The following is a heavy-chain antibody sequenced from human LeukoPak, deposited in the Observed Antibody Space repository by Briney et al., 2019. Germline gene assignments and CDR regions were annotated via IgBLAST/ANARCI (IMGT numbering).Heavy chain of an antibody. V-gene: IGHV3-23*01. J-gene: IGHJ4*02. Sequence: GGSLRLSCAASGCTFSSYAMSWVRQAPGKGLEWVSAISGSGGSTYYADSVKGRFTISRDNSKNTLYLQMNSLRAEDTAVYYCAISTPGYCSGGSCYSYWGQGTLVTVSS. CDR2: ISGSGGST. CDR1: GCTFSSYA. CDR3: AISTPGYCSGGSCYSY. D-gene: IGHD2-15*01.